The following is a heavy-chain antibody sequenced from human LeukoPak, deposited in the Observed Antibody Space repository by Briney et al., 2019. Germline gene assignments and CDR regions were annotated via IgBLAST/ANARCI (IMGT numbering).Heavy chain of an antibody. Sequence: ASVKVSCKVSGYTLTELSMHWVRQAPGKGLEWMGGFDPEDGETIYAQKFQGRVTMTEDTSTDTAYMELSSLRSEDTAVYYCATNYYDSRVRYYYYYMDVWGKGTTVTISS. D-gene: IGHD3-22*01. CDR3: ATNYYDSRVRYYYYYMDV. J-gene: IGHJ6*03. V-gene: IGHV1-24*01. CDR2: FDPEDGET. CDR1: GYTLTELS.